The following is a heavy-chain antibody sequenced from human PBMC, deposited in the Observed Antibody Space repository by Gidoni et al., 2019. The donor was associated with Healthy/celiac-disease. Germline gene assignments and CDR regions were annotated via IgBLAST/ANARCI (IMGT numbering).Heavy chain of an antibody. Sequence: QVQLVESGGGVGQRGRSLRLSCAPSGCSFSSYVLHWVRQPPGKGLDWVTVLWYDVSNNSYADTVKGRFTLSRDNSKTTLYLQMHSLSAEDTAVYYCARVRRQYGSGIFPPYYYYYGMDVWGQGTTVTVSS. J-gene: IGHJ6*02. D-gene: IGHD3-10*01. CDR3: ARVRRQYGSGIFPPYYYYYGMDV. V-gene: IGHV3-33*01. CDR1: GCSFSSYV. CDR2: LWYDVSNN.